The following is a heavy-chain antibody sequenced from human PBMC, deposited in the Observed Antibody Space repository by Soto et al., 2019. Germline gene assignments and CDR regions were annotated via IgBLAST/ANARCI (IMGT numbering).Heavy chain of an antibody. J-gene: IGHJ5*02. CDR2: ISSSSSYI. CDR1: GFTFSSYS. D-gene: IGHD2-15*01. Sequence: GGSLRLSCAASGFTFSSYSMNWVRQAPGKGLEWVSSISSSSSYIYYADSVKGRFTISRDNAKNSLYLQMNSLRAEDTAVYYCARDCSGGSCTGNPWGQGTLVTVSS. CDR3: ARDCSGGSCTGNP. V-gene: IGHV3-21*01.